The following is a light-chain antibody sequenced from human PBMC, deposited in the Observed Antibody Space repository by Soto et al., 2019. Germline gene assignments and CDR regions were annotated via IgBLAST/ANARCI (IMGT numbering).Light chain of an antibody. CDR1: QSLLHSNGYNY. Sequence: DIVMTQSPLSLPVTPGEPASISCGSRQSLLHSNGYNYLDWYLQKPGQSPQLLIYLGSNRASGVPDRFSGSGSGTDFTLKISRVKAEDVGVYYCMQALQTPPAFGQGTKVDIK. CDR3: MQALQTPPA. CDR2: LGS. J-gene: IGKJ1*01. V-gene: IGKV2-28*01.